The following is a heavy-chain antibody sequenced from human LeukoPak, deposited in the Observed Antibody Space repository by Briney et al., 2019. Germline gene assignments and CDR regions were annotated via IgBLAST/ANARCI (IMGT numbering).Heavy chain of an antibody. CDR3: ARDYSSPGTFDH. J-gene: IGHJ4*02. Sequence: SGGSLRLSCAASGFTFSSYSMNWVRQAPGKGLEWVASISSSSSYIYYADSVKGRFTISRDNAKNSLYLQMNSLRAEDTAVYYCARDYSSPGTFDHWGQGALVTVAS. CDR2: ISSSSSYI. CDR1: GFTFSSYS. V-gene: IGHV3-21*01. D-gene: IGHD6-13*01.